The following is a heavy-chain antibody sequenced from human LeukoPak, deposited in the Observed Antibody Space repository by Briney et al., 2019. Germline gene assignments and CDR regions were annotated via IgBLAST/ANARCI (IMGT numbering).Heavy chain of an antibody. V-gene: IGHV3-23*01. J-gene: IGHJ4*02. CDR3: TKDWSADY. Sequence: PGGSLRLSCAASGFTFGNYAMTWVRQAPGKGLEWVSAISADGSDTKYADSVKGRSTISRDNSKSTLFLRMNSLRVEDTAVYYCTKDWSADYWGQGTLVTVSS. CDR2: ISADGSDT. CDR1: GFTFGNYA.